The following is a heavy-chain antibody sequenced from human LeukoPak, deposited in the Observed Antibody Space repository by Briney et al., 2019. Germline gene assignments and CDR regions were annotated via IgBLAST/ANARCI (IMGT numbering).Heavy chain of an antibody. CDR1: GFTFSSYW. Sequence: GGSLRLSCAASGFTFSSYWMSWVRQAPGKGLEWVANIKQDGSEKYYADSVKGRFTISRDNGKNSLDLQMNSLRADDTAGYYCARDTLGEGEDANYAVYYFDYWGQGTVVTVSS. CDR2: IKQDGSEK. J-gene: IGHJ4*02. D-gene: IGHD4/OR15-4a*01. CDR3: ARDTLGEGEDANYAVYYFDY. V-gene: IGHV3-7*01.